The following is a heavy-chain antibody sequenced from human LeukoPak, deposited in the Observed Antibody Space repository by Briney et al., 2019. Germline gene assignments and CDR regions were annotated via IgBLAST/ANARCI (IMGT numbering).Heavy chain of an antibody. Sequence: SETLSLTCTLSGGSISGYYWSWIRQPAGKGLEWIGRIYTSGSTNYNPSLKSRVTMSVDTSKNQFSLKLSSVTAADTAVYYCARDRGASSTAAAGNLNWFDPWGQGTLVTVSS. J-gene: IGHJ5*02. CDR2: IYTSGST. CDR1: GGSISGYY. CDR3: ARDRGASSTAAAGNLNWFDP. D-gene: IGHD6-13*01. V-gene: IGHV4-4*07.